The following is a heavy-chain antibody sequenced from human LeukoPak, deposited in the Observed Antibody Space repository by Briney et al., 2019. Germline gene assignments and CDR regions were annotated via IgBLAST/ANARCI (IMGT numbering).Heavy chain of an antibody. CDR2: ISGSGGST. CDR1: GFIFSSYA. J-gene: IGHJ4*02. V-gene: IGHV3-23*01. Sequence: GGSLRLSCAASGFIFSSYAMSWVRQAPGKGLEWVSAISGSGGSTYYADSVKGRFTISRDNSKNTLYLQMNSLRAEDTAVYYCAKDLGYCSSTSCAVRWDFDYWGQGTLVTVSS. CDR3: AKDLGYCSSTSCAVRWDFDY. D-gene: IGHD2-2*01.